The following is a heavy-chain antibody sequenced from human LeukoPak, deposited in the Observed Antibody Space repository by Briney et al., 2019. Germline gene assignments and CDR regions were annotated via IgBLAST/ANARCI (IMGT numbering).Heavy chain of an antibody. J-gene: IGHJ5*02. D-gene: IGHD4-17*01. V-gene: IGHV3-23*01. CDR3: ARDAISDYGDYTLANWFDP. Sequence: GGSLRLSCAASGFTFSSYAMSWVRQAPGKGLEWVSAISGSGGSTYYADSVKGRFTISRDNSKNTLYLQMNSLRAEDTAVYYCARDAISDYGDYTLANWFDPWGQGTLVTVSS. CDR2: ISGSGGST. CDR1: GFTFSSYA.